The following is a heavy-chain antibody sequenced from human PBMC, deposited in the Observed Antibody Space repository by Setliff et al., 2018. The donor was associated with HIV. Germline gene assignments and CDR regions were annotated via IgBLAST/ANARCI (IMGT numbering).Heavy chain of an antibody. D-gene: IGHD6-13*01. CDR3: ALSSLAAAGGSFDH. CDR1: GYTFSNYY. Sequence: ASVKVSCKASGYTFSNYYLHWLRQAPGQGLEWMGLINPSGGGTTYAQKFQGRVTMTRDTSTSTVYMELSSLRSEDTAVYYCALSSLAAAGGSFDHWGQGTLVTVSS. V-gene: IGHV1-46*01. J-gene: IGHJ4*02. CDR2: INPSGGGT.